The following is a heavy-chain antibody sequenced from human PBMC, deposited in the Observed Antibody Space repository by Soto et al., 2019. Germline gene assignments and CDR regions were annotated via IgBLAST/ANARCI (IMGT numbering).Heavy chain of an antibody. D-gene: IGHD2-2*01. CDR3: ASLPATSDFDY. V-gene: IGHV4-59*12. Sequence: PSETLSLTCTVSSGSINNYYWSWIRQPPGKGLEFIGYIYYAGTTTYNPSLKSRVTIPVDKSKNQFSLKLSSVTAADTAVYYCASLPATSDFDYWGQGTLVTVSS. CDR2: IYYAGTT. CDR1: SGSINNYY. J-gene: IGHJ4*02.